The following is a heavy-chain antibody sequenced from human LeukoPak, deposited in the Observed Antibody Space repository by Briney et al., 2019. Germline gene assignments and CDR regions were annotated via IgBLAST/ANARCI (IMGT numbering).Heavy chain of an antibody. Sequence: GGSLRLSCAASGFTFSSYAMSWVRQAPGKGLEWVSAISGSGGSTYYADSVKGRFTISRDNSKNTLYLQMNSLRAEDTAVYYCAKVAPDIVVVVAAIQGWFDPWGQGTLVTVS. J-gene: IGHJ5*02. CDR2: ISGSGGST. CDR1: GFTFSSYA. CDR3: AKVAPDIVVVVAAIQGWFDP. V-gene: IGHV3-23*01. D-gene: IGHD2-15*01.